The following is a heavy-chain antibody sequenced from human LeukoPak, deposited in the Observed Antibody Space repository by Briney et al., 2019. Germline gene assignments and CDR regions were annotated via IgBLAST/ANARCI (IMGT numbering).Heavy chain of an antibody. CDR2: IYYSGST. Sequence: SETLSLTCTVSGGSISSSNYNWGWIRQSPGQGLEWIGYIYYSGSTNYNPSLKSRVTISVDTSKNQFSLKLSSVTAADTAVYYCARERRNYDFWSGYFDAFDIWGQGTMVTVSS. CDR1: GGSISSSNYN. CDR3: ARERRNYDFWSGYFDAFDI. D-gene: IGHD3-3*01. V-gene: IGHV4-61*01. J-gene: IGHJ3*02.